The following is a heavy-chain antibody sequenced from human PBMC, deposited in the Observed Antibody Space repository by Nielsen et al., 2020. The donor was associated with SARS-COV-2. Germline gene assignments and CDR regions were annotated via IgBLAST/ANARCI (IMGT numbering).Heavy chain of an antibody. J-gene: IGHJ4*02. CDR1: GFTVSSNF. CDR2: IYSSGTT. Sequence: GESLKISCAASGFTVSSNFMTWVRQAPGKGLEWVSMIYSSGTTNLADSVKGRFTISRDIPKNMLYLQMNSLRAEDTAVYYCARRGEYGDYFDYWGQGTLVTVSS. CDR3: ARRGEYGDYFDY. V-gene: IGHV3-53*01. D-gene: IGHD3-16*01.